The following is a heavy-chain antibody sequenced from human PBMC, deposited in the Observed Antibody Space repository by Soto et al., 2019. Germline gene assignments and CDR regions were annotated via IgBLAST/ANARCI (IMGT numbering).Heavy chain of an antibody. D-gene: IGHD6-13*01. J-gene: IGHJ6*02. V-gene: IGHV1-69*06. CDR3: ASGSSRGWGMDV. Sequence: SVKVSCKTSGYTFTSYAMHWVRQAPGQRLEWMGGIIPIFGTANYAQKFQGRVTITADKSTSTAYMELSSLRSEDTAVYYCASGSSRGWGMDVWGQGTTVTVSS. CDR2: IIPIFGTA. CDR1: GYTFTSYA.